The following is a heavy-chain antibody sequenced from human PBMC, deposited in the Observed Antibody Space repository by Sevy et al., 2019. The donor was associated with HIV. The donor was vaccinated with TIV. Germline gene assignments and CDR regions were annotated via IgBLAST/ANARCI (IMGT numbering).Heavy chain of an antibody. CDR1: GFTFSSYA. J-gene: IGHJ4*02. CDR3: ASWGYGQLWFGYFDY. Sequence: GGSLRLSCAASGFTFSSYAMHWVRQAPGKGLEWVAVISYDGSNKYYADSVKGRFTISRDNSKNTLYLQMNSLRAEDMAVYYCASWGYGQLWFGYFDYWGQGTLVTVSS. CDR2: ISYDGSNK. D-gene: IGHD5-18*01. V-gene: IGHV3-30-3*01.